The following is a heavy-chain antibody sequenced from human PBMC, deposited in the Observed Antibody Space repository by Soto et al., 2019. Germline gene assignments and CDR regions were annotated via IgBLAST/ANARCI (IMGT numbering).Heavy chain of an antibody. J-gene: IGHJ3*02. CDR2: IWYDGSNK. CDR1: GFTFSSYA. CDR3: ARVSGSYLKGGVYI. Sequence: QVQLVESGGGVVQPGRSLRLSCAASGFTFSSYAMHWVHQAPGKGLEWVAVIWYDGSNKYYADSVKGRFTISRDNSKNMLYLQMNSPRAVDRAVYYCARVSGSYLKGGVYIWGQGTMVTVFS. D-gene: IGHD1-26*01. V-gene: IGHV3-33*01.